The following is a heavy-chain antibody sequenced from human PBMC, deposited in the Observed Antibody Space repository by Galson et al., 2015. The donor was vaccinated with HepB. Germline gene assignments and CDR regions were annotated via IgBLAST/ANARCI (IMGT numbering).Heavy chain of an antibody. J-gene: IGHJ4*02. CDR3: ATESALYSTLRPY. CDR2: IYTDGNT. Sequence: SLRLSCAASGFFVSSNYMTWVRQAPGKGLEWVSIIYTDGNTFHTDSVKGRFTISSDNSKNTVYLQMNSLRAEDTAMYYCATESALYSTLRPYWGQGALVTVSS. CDR1: GFFVSSNY. D-gene: IGHD6-13*01. V-gene: IGHV3-66*02.